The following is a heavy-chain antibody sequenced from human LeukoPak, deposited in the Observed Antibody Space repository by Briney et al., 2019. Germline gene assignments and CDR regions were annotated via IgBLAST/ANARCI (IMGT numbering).Heavy chain of an antibody. J-gene: IGHJ3*02. CDR3: ARGGGYDLGDHDAFDI. Sequence: GGSLRLSCAASGFTFSKYSMNWFRQAPGKGLEWVSSISASTYYIYYADSVKGRFTVSRDNAKNSLYLQMNSLRAEDTAVCYCARGGGYDLGDHDAFDIWGQGTMVTVSS. D-gene: IGHD5-12*01. V-gene: IGHV3-21*01. CDR1: GFTFSKYS. CDR2: ISASTYYI.